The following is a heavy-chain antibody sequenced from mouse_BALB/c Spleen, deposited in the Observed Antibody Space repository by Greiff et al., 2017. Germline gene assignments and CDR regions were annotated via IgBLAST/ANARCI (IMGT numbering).Heavy chain of an antibody. V-gene: IGHV5-4*02. CDR2: ISDSGSYT. Sequence: EVKLMESGGGLVKPGGSLKLSCAASGFTFSDYYMYWVRQTPEKRLEWVATISDSGSYTYYPDSVKGRFTISRDNAKNNLYLQMSSLKSEDTAMYYCARGNSYYFDDWGQGTTLTVSS. CDR1: GFTFSDYY. J-gene: IGHJ2*01. CDR3: ARGNSYYFDD.